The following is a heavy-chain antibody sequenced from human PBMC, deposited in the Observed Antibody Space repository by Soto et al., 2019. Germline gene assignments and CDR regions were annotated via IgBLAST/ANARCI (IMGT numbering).Heavy chain of an antibody. CDR1: GGSFSGYY. J-gene: IGHJ5*02. V-gene: IGHV4-34*01. D-gene: IGHD3-10*01. CDR2: SKHSGGT. CDR3: ARTYYCRSGTYFAWFDP. Sequence: QVRLKHRGAGLLKPSETLSLTCDVYGGSFSGYYWSWIRQSPGEGLEWIGQSKHSGGTTYNPLLKCRATISVDTTRNQFSLKLSSVTATDTAVYFCARTYYCRSGTYFAWFDPWGQGTLVTVSS.